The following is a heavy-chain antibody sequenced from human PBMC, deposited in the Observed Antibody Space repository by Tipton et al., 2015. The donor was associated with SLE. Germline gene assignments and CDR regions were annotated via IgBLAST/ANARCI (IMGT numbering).Heavy chain of an antibody. CDR1: GVTVSSNY. CDR3: ARDNSFGSSSWWFDP. V-gene: IGHV3-53*01. D-gene: IGHD6-6*01. J-gene: IGHJ5*02. CDR2: IYSGGST. Sequence: SLRLSCAASGVTVSSNYMSWVRQAPGKGLEWVSTIYSGGSTFYADSVKGRFTISRDNSKNTLYLQMNSLRAEDTAVYYCARDNSFGSSSWWFDPWGQGTLVTVSS.